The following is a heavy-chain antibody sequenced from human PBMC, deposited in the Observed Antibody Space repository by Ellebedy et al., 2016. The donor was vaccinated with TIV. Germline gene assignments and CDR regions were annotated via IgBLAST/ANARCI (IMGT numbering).Heavy chain of an antibody. Sequence: GESLKISCAASGFTFSSYSMNWVRQAPGKGLEWVALISYDGRKEYYADSVKGRFSISRDNSKNTLYLQMNSLRAEDTAVYYCAREEVAAYFDYWGQGTLVTVSS. CDR3: AREEVAAYFDY. V-gene: IGHV3-30*03. CDR2: ISYDGRKE. D-gene: IGHD2-15*01. J-gene: IGHJ4*02. CDR1: GFTFSSYS.